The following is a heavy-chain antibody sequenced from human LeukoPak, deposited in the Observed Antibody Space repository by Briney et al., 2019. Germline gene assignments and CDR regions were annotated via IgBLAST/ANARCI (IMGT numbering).Heavy chain of an antibody. V-gene: IGHV3-30*04. CDR1: GFTFNNYA. Sequence: GGSLRLSCAASGFTFNNYAMHWVRQAPGRGLQGVAVISYDGSNKYYADSVKGRFTIPRDNSKNTLYLQMNSLRAEDMAVYYFAKVTFEGVDPWGQGTLVTVSS. CDR2: ISYDGSNK. D-gene: IGHD2/OR15-2a*01. CDR3: AKVTFEGVDP. J-gene: IGHJ5*02.